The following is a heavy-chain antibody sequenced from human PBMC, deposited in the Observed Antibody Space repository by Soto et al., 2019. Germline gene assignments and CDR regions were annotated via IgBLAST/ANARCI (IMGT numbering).Heavy chain of an antibody. CDR1: GGSFSGYY. Sequence: SETLSLTCAVYGGSFSGYYWSWIRQPPGKGLEWIGEINHSGSTNYNPSLKSRVTISVDTSKNPFSLKLSSVTAADTAVYYCARTKWELRSLDAFDIWGQGTMVTVSS. V-gene: IGHV4-34*01. J-gene: IGHJ3*02. CDR3: ARTKWELRSLDAFDI. CDR2: INHSGST. D-gene: IGHD1-26*01.